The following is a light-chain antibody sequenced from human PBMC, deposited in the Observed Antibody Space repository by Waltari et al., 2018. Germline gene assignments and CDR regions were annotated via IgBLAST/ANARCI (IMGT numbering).Light chain of an antibody. J-gene: IGLJ1*01. CDR1: SSDVGGNDY. CDR2: EVN. V-gene: IGLV2-8*01. Sequence: QSALTQPPSASGSPGQSVTIPCTGTSSDVGGNDYVAWYQQPPGKAPKLLIYEVNKRPSGVPVRFSGSKSGNTASLTVSGLQAEDEADYYCTSYVDSDNLIFGIGTKVTVL. CDR3: TSYVDSDNLI.